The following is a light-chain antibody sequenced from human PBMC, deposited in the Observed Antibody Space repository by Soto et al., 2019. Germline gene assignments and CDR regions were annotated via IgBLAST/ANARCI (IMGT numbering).Light chain of an antibody. CDR2: EVT. V-gene: IGLV2-14*01. CDR3: CSYTSSSTLV. Sequence: QSVLTQPASVSGSPGQSITISCTGTSSDVGAYIYVSWYQHHPGKAPKVMIYEVTNRPSGVSDRFSGSKSGNTASLTISGLQAEDEADYYCCSYTSSSTLVFGTGTKLTVL. CDR1: SSDVGAYIY. J-gene: IGLJ1*01.